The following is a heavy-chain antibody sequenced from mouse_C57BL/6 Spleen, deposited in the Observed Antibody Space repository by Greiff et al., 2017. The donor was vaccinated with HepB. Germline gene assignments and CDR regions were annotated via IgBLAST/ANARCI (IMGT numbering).Heavy chain of an antibody. V-gene: IGHV1-39*01. CDR3: ARWLLGSSPYYAMDY. D-gene: IGHD1-1*01. CDR2: INPNYGTT. Sequence: VQLQQSGPELVKPGASVKISCKASGYSFTDYNMNWVKQGNGKSLEWIGVINPNYGTTSYNQKFKGKVTLTVDQSSSTAYMQLKRLTSEDSEVYYCARWLLGSSPYYAMDYWGQGTSVTVSS. CDR1: GYSFTDYN. J-gene: IGHJ4*01.